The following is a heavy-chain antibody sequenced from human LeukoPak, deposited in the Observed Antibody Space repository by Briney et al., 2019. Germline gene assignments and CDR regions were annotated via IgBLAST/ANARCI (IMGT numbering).Heavy chain of an antibody. D-gene: IGHD3-22*01. CDR3: AREGLNVDYYDSSGYGEFDY. V-gene: IGHV3-9*01. J-gene: IGHJ4*02. Sequence: PGGSLRLSCAASGFTFDDYAMHWVRQAPGKGLEWVSGISWNSGSTIYYADSVKGRFTISRDNAKNSLYLQMNSLRAEDTAVYYCAREGLNVDYYDSSGYGEFDYWGQGTLVTVSS. CDR2: ISWNSGSTI. CDR1: GFTFDDYA.